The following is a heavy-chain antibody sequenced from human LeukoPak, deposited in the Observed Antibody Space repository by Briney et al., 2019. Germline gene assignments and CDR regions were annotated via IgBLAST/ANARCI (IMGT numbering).Heavy chain of an antibody. V-gene: IGHV4-59*01. Sequence: SETLSLTCTVSGGSISSYYWSWIRQPPGKGLEWIGYIYYSGSTNYNPSLKSRVTISVDTSKNQFSLKLSSVTAADTAVYYCARGQLRYFDWFIDYWGQGTLVTVSS. CDR3: ARGQLRYFDWFIDY. D-gene: IGHD3-9*01. CDR2: IYYSGST. CDR1: GGSISSYY. J-gene: IGHJ4*02.